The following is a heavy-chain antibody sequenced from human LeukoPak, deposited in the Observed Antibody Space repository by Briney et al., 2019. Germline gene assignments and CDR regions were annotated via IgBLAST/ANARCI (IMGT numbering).Heavy chain of an antibody. Sequence: SETLSLTCTVSGGSISGYHWSWIRQPAGKPLEWIGHIFTTGSTSYNPSLRTRVTISEDSSKDQFSLNLKSVTAADTAVYYCARGKPDTAMAFAWGQGTLVTVSS. D-gene: IGHD5-18*01. CDR1: GGSISGYH. J-gene: IGHJ5*02. V-gene: IGHV4-4*07. CDR3: ARGKPDTAMAFA. CDR2: IFTTGST.